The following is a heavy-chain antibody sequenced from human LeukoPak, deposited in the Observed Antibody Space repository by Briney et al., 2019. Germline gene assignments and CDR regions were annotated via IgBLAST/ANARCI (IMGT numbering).Heavy chain of an antibody. J-gene: IGHJ4*02. CDR2: IYDSGST. Sequence: PSETLSLTCTVSGGSISSGGYYWSWIRQYPGKGLEWIGYIYDSGSTNYNPSLKSRVTISVDTSKNQFSLKLSSVTAVDTAVYYCARGRIQLWTKYYFDYWGQGTLVTVSS. CDR3: ARGRIQLWTKYYFDY. D-gene: IGHD5-18*01. CDR1: GGSISSGGYY. V-gene: IGHV4-31*03.